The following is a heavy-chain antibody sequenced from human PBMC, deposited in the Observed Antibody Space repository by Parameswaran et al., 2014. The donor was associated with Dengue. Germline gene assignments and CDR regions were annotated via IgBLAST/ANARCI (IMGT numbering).Heavy chain of an antibody. CDR3: ASGKWLRRTYFDY. J-gene: IGHJ4*02. Sequence: VRQAPGKGLEWVSYISSSGSTIYYADSVKGRFTISRDNAKNSLYLQMNSLRAEDTAVYYCASGKWLRRTYFDYWGQGTLVTVSS. CDR2: ISSSGSTI. D-gene: IGHD5-12*01. V-gene: IGHV3-48*03.